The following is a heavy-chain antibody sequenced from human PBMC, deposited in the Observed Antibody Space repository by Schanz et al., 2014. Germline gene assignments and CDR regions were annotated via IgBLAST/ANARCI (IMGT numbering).Heavy chain of an antibody. D-gene: IGHD6-13*01. Sequence: QGQLVQSGAEVKKPGASVKVSCKASGYTFTSYGITWVRQAPGQGLEWMGWMNPNSGNTGYAQKFQGRVTMTRHTSISTAYMELSSLRSEDTAVYYCARDGEAAADCDYWGQGTLVTVSS. V-gene: IGHV1-8*01. CDR1: GYTFTSYG. CDR2: MNPNSGNT. J-gene: IGHJ4*02. CDR3: ARDGEAAADCDY.